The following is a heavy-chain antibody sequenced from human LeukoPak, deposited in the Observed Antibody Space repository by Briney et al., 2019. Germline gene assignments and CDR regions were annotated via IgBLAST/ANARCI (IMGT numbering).Heavy chain of an antibody. J-gene: IGHJ4*02. V-gene: IGHV3-23*01. CDR2: ISGSGGST. D-gene: IGHD4-23*01. CDR1: GLTFSSHA. CDR3: AKEIYGGDHYFDY. Sequence: GGSLRLFCAASGLTFSSHAMSWVRQAPGKGLEWVSLISGSGGSTDYADSVKGRFTISRDNSKNTLYLQMNSLRAEDTAVYYCAKEIYGGDHYFDYWGQGTLVTVSS.